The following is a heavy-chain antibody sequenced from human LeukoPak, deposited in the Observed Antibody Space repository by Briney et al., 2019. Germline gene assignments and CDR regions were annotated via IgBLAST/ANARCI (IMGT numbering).Heavy chain of an antibody. D-gene: IGHD6-19*01. J-gene: IGHJ4*02. CDR3: ARDSTYSSGSGAFDY. CDR2: IYYSGST. V-gene: IGHV4-39*07. Sequence: SETLSLTCTVSGGSISSSSYYWGWIRQPPGKGLEWIGSIYYSGSTYYNPSLKSRVTISVDTSKNQFSLKLSSVTAADMAVYYCARDSTYSSGSGAFDYWGQGTLVTVSS. CDR1: GGSISSSSYY.